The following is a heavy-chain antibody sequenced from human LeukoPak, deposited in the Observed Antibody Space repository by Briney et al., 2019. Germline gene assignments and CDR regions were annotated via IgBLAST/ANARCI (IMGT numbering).Heavy chain of an antibody. J-gene: IGHJ6*04. CDR1: GGSVSSGSYY. D-gene: IGHD3-10*01. V-gene: IGHV4-61*01. CDR3: ARDGYYYGPVDV. Sequence: SETLSLTCAVSGGSVSSGSYYWSWIRQPPGKGLEWIGYIYYSGSTNYNPSLKSQVTISVDTSKNQFSLKLSSVTAADTAVYYCARDGYYYGPVDVWGKGTTVTVSS. CDR2: IYYSGST.